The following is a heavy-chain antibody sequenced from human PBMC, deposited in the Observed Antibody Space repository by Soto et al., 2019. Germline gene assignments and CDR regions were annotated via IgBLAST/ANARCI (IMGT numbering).Heavy chain of an antibody. D-gene: IGHD3-9*01. CDR3: AKGLRYFDWLLTPTDY. Sequence: GGSLRLSCAASGFTFSSYAMSWVRQAPGKGLEWVSAISGSGGSTYYADSVRGRFTISRVNSKNTLYLQMNSLRAEDTAVYYCAKGLRYFDWLLTPTDYWGQGTLVTVSS. CDR2: ISGSGGST. CDR1: GFTFSSYA. V-gene: IGHV3-23*01. J-gene: IGHJ4*02.